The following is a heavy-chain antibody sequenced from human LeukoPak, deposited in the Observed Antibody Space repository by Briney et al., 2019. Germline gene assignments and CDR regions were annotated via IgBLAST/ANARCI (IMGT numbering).Heavy chain of an antibody. V-gene: IGHV3-23*01. Sequence: PGGSLRLSCAASEFTFDNYAMSWVRQAPGKGLEWVSVISGSGYYSYYADSVKGRFTVSRDNSKNTLYLQMNSLRAEDTAVYYCAKDQSSFCSRSSCYALHYWGQGTLVTVSS. D-gene: IGHD2-2*01. CDR3: AKDQSSFCSRSSCYALHY. J-gene: IGHJ4*02. CDR2: ISGSGYYS. CDR1: EFTFDNYA.